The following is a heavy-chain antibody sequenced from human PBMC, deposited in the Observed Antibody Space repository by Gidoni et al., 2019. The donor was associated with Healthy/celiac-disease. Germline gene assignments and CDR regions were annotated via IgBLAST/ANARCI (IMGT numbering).Heavy chain of an antibody. CDR1: GFTFSSYS. V-gene: IGHV3-21*01. Sequence: EVQLVESGGGLVKPGRSLRLSCAASGFTFSSYSMIWFRQSPGKGLEWVSSISSSSSYIDYADSVKGRFTISRDNAKNSLYLQMNSLRAEDTAVYYCARDSTKVRAAAGTPRSLDYWYFDLWGRGTLVTVSS. CDR2: ISSSSSYI. J-gene: IGHJ2*01. CDR3: ARDSTKVRAAAGTPRSLDYWYFDL. D-gene: IGHD6-13*01.